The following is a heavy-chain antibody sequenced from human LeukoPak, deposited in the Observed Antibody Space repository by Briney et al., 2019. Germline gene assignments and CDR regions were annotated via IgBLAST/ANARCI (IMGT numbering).Heavy chain of an antibody. J-gene: IGHJ4*02. CDR3: AGGYDSSGYHFDY. Sequence: MASETLSLTCAVYGGSFSGYYWSWIRQPPGKGLEWIGEINHSGSTNYNPSLKSRVTISVDTSKNQFSLKLSSVTAADTAVYYCAGGYDSSGYHFDYWGQGTLVTVSS. CDR1: GGSFSGYY. D-gene: IGHD3-22*01. CDR2: INHSGST. V-gene: IGHV4-34*01.